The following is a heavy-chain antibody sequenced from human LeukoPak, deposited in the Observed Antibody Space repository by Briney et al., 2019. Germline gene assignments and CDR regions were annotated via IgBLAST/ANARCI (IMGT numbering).Heavy chain of an antibody. V-gene: IGHV1-69*13. D-gene: IGHD6-6*01. CDR1: GGTFSSYA. J-gene: IGHJ4*02. CDR3: ARATLGDQEYSRSGFFDY. Sequence: SVKVSCKASGGTFSSYAISWVRQAPGQGLEWMGGIIPIFGTANYAQKFQGRVTITADESTSTAYMELSSLRSEDTAVYYCARATLGDQEYSRSGFFDYWGQGTLVTVSS. CDR2: IIPIFGTA.